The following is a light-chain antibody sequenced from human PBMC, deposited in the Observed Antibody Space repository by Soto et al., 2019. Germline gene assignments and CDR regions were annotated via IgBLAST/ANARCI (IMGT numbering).Light chain of an antibody. J-gene: IGKJ1*01. CDR1: QSLLHSNGYNY. CDR3: MQARQTPPRT. CDR2: SGS. V-gene: IGKV2-28*01. Sequence: DIVLTQSPLSLPVTPGEPASISCRSSQSLLHSNGYNYLDWYLQRPGQSPQLLIYSGSNRASGVPDRFSGSGSGTDFTLTISRVEAEDVGVYYCMQARQTPPRTFGPGTRVDMK.